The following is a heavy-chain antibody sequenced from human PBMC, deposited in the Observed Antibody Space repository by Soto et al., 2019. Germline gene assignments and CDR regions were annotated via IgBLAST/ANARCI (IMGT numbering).Heavy chain of an antibody. CDR3: ARDKYGDRLDY. J-gene: IGHJ4*02. CDR2: ISTNNSTI. V-gene: IGHV3-48*01. Sequence: EVQLVESGGGLVQPGGSLRLSCAASGFTFSRYSMNWVRQAPGKGLEWVSYISTNNSTIDCADSVKGRFTISRDNAKNSLYLQMNSLRAEATAVYYCARDKYGDRLDYWGQGTLVNVSA. D-gene: IGHD4-17*01. CDR1: GFTFSRYS.